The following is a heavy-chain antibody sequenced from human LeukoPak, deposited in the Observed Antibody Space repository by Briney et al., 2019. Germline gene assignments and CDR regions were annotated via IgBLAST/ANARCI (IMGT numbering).Heavy chain of an antibody. Sequence: GASVKVSCKASGGTFSSYAISWVRQAPGQGLEWMGRIIPILGIANYAQKFQGRVTITADKSTSTAYMELSSLRSEDTAVYYCATSLSGYSYGANHYWGQGTLVTVSS. CDR3: ATSLSGYSYGANHY. J-gene: IGHJ4*02. CDR2: IIPILGIA. CDR1: GGTFSSYA. D-gene: IGHD5-18*01. V-gene: IGHV1-69*04.